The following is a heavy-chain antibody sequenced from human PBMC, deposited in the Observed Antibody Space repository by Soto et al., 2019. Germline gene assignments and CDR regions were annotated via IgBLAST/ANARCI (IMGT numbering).Heavy chain of an antibody. CDR2: INTDGSNI. Sequence: GGSLRLSCAASGFTFSSHWMHWVRQAPGKGLVWVSRINTDGSNINYADSVRGRFTISRDNAKNTLYLQMNSLTAEDTAVYHCTRGTTAWRNAFDIWGQGTMVTVSS. CDR3: TRGTTAWRNAFDI. D-gene: IGHD2-21*02. J-gene: IGHJ3*02. V-gene: IGHV3-74*01. CDR1: GFTFSSHW.